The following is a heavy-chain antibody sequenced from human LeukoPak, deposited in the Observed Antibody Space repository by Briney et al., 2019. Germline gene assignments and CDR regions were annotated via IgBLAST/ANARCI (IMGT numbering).Heavy chain of an antibody. CDR2: ISSSSSYV. CDR3: ARDRSVEMATLPGGYFDY. D-gene: IGHD5-24*01. V-gene: IGHV3-21*01. J-gene: IGHJ4*02. CDR1: GFTFSSYS. Sequence: PGGTLRLSCAASGFTFSSYSMNWVRQAPGKGLDWVSSISSSSSYVYYADSVNGRFTISRDNAKNSLYLQMNSLRAEDTAVYYCARDRSVEMATLPGGYFDYWGQGTLVTVSS.